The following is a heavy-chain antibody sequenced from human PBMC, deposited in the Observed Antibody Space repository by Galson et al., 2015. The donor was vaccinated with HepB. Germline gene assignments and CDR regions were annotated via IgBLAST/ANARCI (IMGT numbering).Heavy chain of an antibody. Sequence: ETLSLTCAVSGYSISSGYYWGWIRQPPGKGLEWIGSIYHSGSTYYNPSLKSRVTISVDTSKNQFSLKLSSVTAADTAVYYCATTYSGSYYHAFDIWGQGTMVTVSS. CDR3: ATTYSGSYYHAFDI. CDR1: GYSISSGYY. D-gene: IGHD1-26*01. CDR2: IYHSGST. V-gene: IGHV4-38-2*01. J-gene: IGHJ3*02.